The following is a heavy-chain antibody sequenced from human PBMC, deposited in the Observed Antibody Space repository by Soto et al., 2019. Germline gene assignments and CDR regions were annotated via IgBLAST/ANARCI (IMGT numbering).Heavy chain of an antibody. CDR2: ISPIFGTA. CDR1: GYTFTSYG. Sequence: SVKVSCKASGYTFTSYGISWVRQAPGQGLEWMGGISPIFGTANYAQKFQGRVTITADESTSTAYMELSSLRSEDTAVYYCARDRYCSSTSCYTYYYYYGMDVWGQGTTVTVSS. CDR3: ARDRYCSSTSCYTYYYYYGMDV. D-gene: IGHD2-2*01. V-gene: IGHV1-69*13. J-gene: IGHJ6*02.